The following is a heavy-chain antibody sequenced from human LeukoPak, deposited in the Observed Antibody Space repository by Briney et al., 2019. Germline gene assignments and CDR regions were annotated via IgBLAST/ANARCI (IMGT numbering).Heavy chain of an antibody. J-gene: IGHJ6*04. V-gene: IGHV3-43D*03. D-gene: IGHD3-9*01. CDR3: AKDRSPGVPPYYDILTGLPTV. Sequence: PSGGSLRLSCAASGFTFDDYAMHWVRQAPGKGLEWVSLISWDGSDTYYADSVKGRFTISRDNIKTSLYLQMNNLRAEDTALYYCAKDRSPGVPPYYDILTGLPTVWGKGTTVTVSS. CDR2: ISWDGSDT. CDR1: GFTFDDYA.